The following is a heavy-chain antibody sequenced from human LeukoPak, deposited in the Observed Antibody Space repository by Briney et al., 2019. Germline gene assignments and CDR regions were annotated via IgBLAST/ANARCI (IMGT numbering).Heavy chain of an antibody. V-gene: IGHV3-21*01. CDR2: ISSSSSYI. J-gene: IGHJ4*02. D-gene: IGHD3-22*01. CDR3: ARGGFEDYYDSSGYYYSPYYFDY. CDR1: GFSFNNYR. Sequence: PGGSLRLSCVASGFSFNNYRMTWVRQAPGKGLEWVSSISSSSSYIYYADSVKGRFTISRDNAKNSLYLQMNSLRAEDTAVYYCARGGFEDYYDSSGYYYSPYYFDYWGQGTLVTVSS.